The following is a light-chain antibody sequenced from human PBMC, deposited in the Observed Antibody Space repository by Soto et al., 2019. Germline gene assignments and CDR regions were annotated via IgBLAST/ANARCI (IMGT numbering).Light chain of an antibody. CDR2: GAS. CDR3: QQYNKWRT. J-gene: IGKJ1*01. CDR1: QSVSSN. V-gene: IGKV3-15*01. Sequence: LVMTQSPSTLSVSPGERATLSCRASQSVSSNLAWYQQKPGQAPRLLTYGASTRATGIPARFSGSGSGTEFTLTISSLKYEDFAVYYCQQYNKWRTFGQGTKVDI.